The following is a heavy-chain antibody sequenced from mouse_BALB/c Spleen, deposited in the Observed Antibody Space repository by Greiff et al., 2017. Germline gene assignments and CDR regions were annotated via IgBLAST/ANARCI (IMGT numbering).Heavy chain of an antibody. D-gene: IGHD2-1*01. V-gene: IGHV5-12-2*01. CDR1: GFTFSSYT. Sequence: EVQGVESGGGLVQPGGSLKLSCAASGFTFSSYTMSWVRQTPEKRLEWVAYISNGGGSTYYPDTVKGRYTISRDNAKNTLYLQMSSLKSEDTAMYYCARHEGYGNHSYWYFDVWGAGTTVTVSS. J-gene: IGHJ1*01. CDR2: ISNGGGST. CDR3: ARHEGYGNHSYWYFDV.